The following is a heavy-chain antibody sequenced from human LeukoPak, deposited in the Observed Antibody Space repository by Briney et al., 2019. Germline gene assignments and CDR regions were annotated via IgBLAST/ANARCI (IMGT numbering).Heavy chain of an antibody. CDR3: TTLIVVVTDLADY. D-gene: IGHD2-21*02. V-gene: IGHV3-15*04. CDR1: GFTFSNAW. Sequence: GGSLRLSCAASGFTFSNAWMSWVRQAPGKGLEWVGRIESKTDGGTTDYAAPVKGRFTISRDDSKNTLYLQMNSLKTEDTAVYYCTTLIVVVTDLADYWGQGTLVTVSS. CDR2: IESKTDGGTT. J-gene: IGHJ4*02.